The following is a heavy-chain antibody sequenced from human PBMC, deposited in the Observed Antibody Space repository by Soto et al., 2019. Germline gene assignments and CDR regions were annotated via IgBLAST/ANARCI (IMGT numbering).Heavy chain of an antibody. CDR3: ARETDYYDSSGEVYYYYGMDV. CDR2: IWYDGSTI. D-gene: IGHD3-22*01. J-gene: IGHJ6*02. V-gene: IGHV3-33*01. CDR1: LFTFSSYG. Sequence: SLRLSCAASLFTFSSYGMHWVLHSPFKLLELVSVIWYDGSTIYYADSVKGRFTISRDNAKNSLYLQMNSLRAEDTAVYYCARETDYYDSSGEVYYYYGMDVWGQGTTVTVSS.